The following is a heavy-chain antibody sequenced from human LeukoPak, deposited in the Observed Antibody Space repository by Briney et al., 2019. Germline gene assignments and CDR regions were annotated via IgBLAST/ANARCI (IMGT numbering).Heavy chain of an antibody. V-gene: IGHV4-4*07. D-gene: IGHD3-10*01. CDR2: IYTSGST. CDR3: ARFQGDLKVFDI. Sequence: SETLSLTCTVSGYSISSGYYWSWIRQPAGKGLEWIGRIYTSGSTNYNPSLKSRVTMSVDTSKNQFSLKLSSVTAADTAVYYCARFQGDLKVFDIWGQGTMVTVSS. J-gene: IGHJ3*02. CDR1: GYSISSGYY.